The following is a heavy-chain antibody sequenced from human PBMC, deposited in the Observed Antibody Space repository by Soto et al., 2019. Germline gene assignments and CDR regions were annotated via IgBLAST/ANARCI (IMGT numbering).Heavy chain of an antibody. CDR2: IYYSGST. CDR1: GGSLNSSSYF. V-gene: IGHV4-39*01. J-gene: IGHJ5*02. CDR3: ARHYSSGSRNWFDP. Sequence: KPXXTLSLPCSVSGGSLNSSSYFWGCVRQPRGKGLEWIGTIYYSGSTYYNPSLRSRVTIYVDTSKNQFSLKLSSVTDAETAVFYCARHYSSGSRNWFDPWAQGTLVTVS. D-gene: IGHD6-19*01.